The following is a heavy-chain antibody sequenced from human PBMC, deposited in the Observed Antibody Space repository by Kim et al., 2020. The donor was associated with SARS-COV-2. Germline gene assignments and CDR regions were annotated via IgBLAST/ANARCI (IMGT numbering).Heavy chain of an antibody. CDR2: LYPRSTT. CDR1: GGSISSFY. V-gene: IGHV4-4*07. D-gene: IGHD3-10*01. Sequence: SETLSLTCTVSGGSISSFYWSWIRQPAGPVLYSLFRLYPRSTTSYNPSLKSRVTMSVDTSQSQFSLNLRSVTAADTAVYYCARSPMVRGEMYYFDYWGQGTLVTVSS. J-gene: IGHJ4*02. CDR3: ARSPMVRGEMYYFDY.